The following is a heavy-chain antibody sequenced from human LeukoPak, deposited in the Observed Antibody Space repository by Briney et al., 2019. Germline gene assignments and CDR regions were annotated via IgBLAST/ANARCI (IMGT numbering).Heavy chain of an antibody. D-gene: IGHD3-22*01. J-gene: IGHJ6*02. Sequence: GGSLRLSCAASGFTFSSYGMHWVRQAPGKGLEWVAFIRYDGSNKYYADSVKGRFTISRDNSKNTLYLQMNSLRAEDTAVYYCAKAYYYDSSGYYGAYYYGMDVWGQGTTVTVSS. CDR3: AKAYYYDSSGYYGAYYYGMDV. V-gene: IGHV3-30*02. CDR2: IRYDGSNK. CDR1: GFTFSSYG.